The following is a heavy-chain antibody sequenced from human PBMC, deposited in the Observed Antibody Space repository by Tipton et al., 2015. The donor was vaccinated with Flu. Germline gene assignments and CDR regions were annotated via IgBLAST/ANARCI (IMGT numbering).Heavy chain of an antibody. CDR3: ARDLRFLEWFYGVDV. D-gene: IGHD3-3*01. V-gene: IGHV4-4*07. CDR2: IYTSGST. J-gene: IGHJ6*02. CDR1: GGSISSYY. Sequence: TLSLTCTVSGGSISSYYWSWIRQPAGKGLEWIGRIYTSGSTNYNPSLKIRVTMSVDTCKNQFSLKLSSVTAADTAVYYCARDLRFLEWFYGVDVWGQGTTVTVSS.